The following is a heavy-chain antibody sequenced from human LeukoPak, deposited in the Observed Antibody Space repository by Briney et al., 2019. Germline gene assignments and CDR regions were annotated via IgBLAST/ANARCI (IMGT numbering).Heavy chain of an antibody. D-gene: IGHD1-26*01. J-gene: IGHJ4*02. V-gene: IGHV5-51*01. CDR1: GYSFTSYW. Sequence: GESLKISCKGSGYSFTSYWIGWVRQMPGKGLEWMGIIYPGDSNTKYSPSFQGQVTISADKSISTAYLQWSSLKASDTAMYYCARPEQIVGSHSWGQGTLVTVSS. CDR3: ARPEQIVGSHS. CDR2: IYPGDSNT.